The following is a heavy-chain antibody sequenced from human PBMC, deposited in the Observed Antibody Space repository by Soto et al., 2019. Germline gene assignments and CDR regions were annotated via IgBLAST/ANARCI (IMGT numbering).Heavy chain of an antibody. J-gene: IGHJ6*02. CDR1: GYTFTGYY. D-gene: IGHD5-18*01. CDR2: INPNSGGT. Sequence: ASVKVSCKASGYTFTGYYMHWVRQAPGQGLEWMGWINPNSGGTNYAQKFQGRVTMTRNTSISTAYMELSRLRSDDTAVYYCARVSRIQLPLWYGDVWGQGTTVTVSS. V-gene: IGHV1-2*02. CDR3: ARVSRIQLPLWYGDV.